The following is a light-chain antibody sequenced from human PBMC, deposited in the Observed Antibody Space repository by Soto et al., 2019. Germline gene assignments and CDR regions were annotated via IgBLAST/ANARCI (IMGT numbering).Light chain of an antibody. Sequence: DIQMTQSPSSLSVSVGDRVTITCRASQRIGNYLGCYQQKPGKAPRLLIYTASSLQSGVPSRFSGSGAGTDFTLTITRLQPEDFATYFCQHSYSTPRTFGQGTKVDIK. V-gene: IGKV1-39*01. CDR2: TAS. CDR1: QRIGNY. J-gene: IGKJ1*01. CDR3: QHSYSTPRT.